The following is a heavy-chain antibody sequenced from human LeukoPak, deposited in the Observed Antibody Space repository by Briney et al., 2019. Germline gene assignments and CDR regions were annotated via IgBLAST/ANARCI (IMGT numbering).Heavy chain of an antibody. CDR2: ISGSGGST. J-gene: IGHJ4*02. CDR1: GFTFSSYA. V-gene: IGHV3-23*01. CDR3: AKGADFDWNYFDY. D-gene: IGHD3-9*01. Sequence: TGGSLRLSCAASGFTFSSYAMSWVRQAPGKGLEWVSAISGSGGSTYYADSVKGRFTISRDNSKNTLYLQMNSLRAEDTAAYYCAKGADFDWNYFDYWGQGTLVTVSS.